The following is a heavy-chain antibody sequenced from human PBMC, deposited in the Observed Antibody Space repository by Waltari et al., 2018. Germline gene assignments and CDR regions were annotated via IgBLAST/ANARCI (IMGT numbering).Heavy chain of an antibody. V-gene: IGHV3-21*01. CDR1: GFTFNRHP. CDR2: ISSTGTYT. J-gene: IGHJ4*02. Sequence: EVNLVESGGGLVRPGGSLRRPGATSGFTFNRHPINLVRQAPGKGLEWVSLISSTGTYTFYADSVKGRFSISRDNAQTSVYLQLNSLKVEDTAVYYCARAGRNGYSYLDYWGQGTLVTVST. D-gene: IGHD2-15*01. CDR3: ARAGRNGYSYLDY.